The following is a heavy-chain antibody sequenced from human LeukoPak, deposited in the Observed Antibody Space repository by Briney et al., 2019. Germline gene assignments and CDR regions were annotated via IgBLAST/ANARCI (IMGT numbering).Heavy chain of an antibody. CDR2: IYSDGST. Sequence: GGSLRLSCAASGFSVSSNYIPWVRQAPGKGLEWVSVIYSDGSTKYADSVKARFTISRDNSKNTVYLQMNSLRVEDTAVYYCARATLDNWGQGTLVTVSS. CDR3: ARATLDN. CDR1: GFSVSSNY. V-gene: IGHV3-53*01. J-gene: IGHJ4*02.